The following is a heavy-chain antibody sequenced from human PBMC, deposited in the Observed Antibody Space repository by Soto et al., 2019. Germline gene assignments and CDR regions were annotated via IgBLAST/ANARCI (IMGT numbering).Heavy chain of an antibody. CDR3: ASKFSRGRFQYFDT. CDR1: GHTFTGNY. D-gene: IGHD1-26*01. Sequence: ASVKVSCKASGHTFTGNYRHGVRQAPGQGLEWMGIINPDGDVTTYAHKFRGRVTLTREMSTSTSYMELRSLTSEDTAAYYCASKFSRGRFQYFDTLGQLNLLTVSS. CDR2: INPDGDVT. V-gene: IGHV1-46*01. J-gene: IGHJ4*02.